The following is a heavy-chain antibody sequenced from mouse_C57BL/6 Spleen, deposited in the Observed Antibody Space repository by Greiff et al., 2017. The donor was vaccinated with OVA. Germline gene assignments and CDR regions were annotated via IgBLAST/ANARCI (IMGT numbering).Heavy chain of an antibody. V-gene: IGHV7-3*01. CDR1: GFTFTDYY. Sequence: EVKVEESGGGLVQPGGSLSLSCAASGFTFTDYYMSWVRQPPGKALEWLGFIRNKANGYTTEYSAAVKGRFTISRDNSQSILYLQMNALRAEDSATYYCARRYGNYYAMDYWGQGTSVTVSS. CDR3: ARRYGNYYAMDY. D-gene: IGHD2-10*02. CDR2: IRNKANGYTT. J-gene: IGHJ4*01.